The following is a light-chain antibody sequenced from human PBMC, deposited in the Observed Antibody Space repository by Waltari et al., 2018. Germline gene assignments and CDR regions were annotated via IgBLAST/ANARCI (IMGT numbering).Light chain of an antibody. Sequence: DIVMTQSPDSLAVSLGERATINCKSNQSVLYSSNNNNYLAWYPQKPRQPPKLLIYWASTRESGVPDRFSGSGSGTDFTLAISSLQAEDVAVYYCQQYYTTPWTFGQGTKVEI. J-gene: IGKJ1*01. CDR1: QSVLYSSNNNNY. CDR3: QQYYTTPWT. CDR2: WAS. V-gene: IGKV4-1*01.